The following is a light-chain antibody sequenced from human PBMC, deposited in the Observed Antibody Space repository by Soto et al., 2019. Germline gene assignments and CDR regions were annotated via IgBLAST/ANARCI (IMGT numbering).Light chain of an antibody. CDR2: GAS. CDR3: QQYGSSPWT. Sequence: EIVLTQSPCTLSLSPGERATLSCRASQSVSSSYLAWYQQKPGQDPRLLIYGASSRATGIPDGFSGSGSGTHFTLTISRLEPEDFAVYYCQQYGSSPWTGGQGTKVEMK. V-gene: IGKV3-20*01. CDR1: QSVSSSY. J-gene: IGKJ1*01.